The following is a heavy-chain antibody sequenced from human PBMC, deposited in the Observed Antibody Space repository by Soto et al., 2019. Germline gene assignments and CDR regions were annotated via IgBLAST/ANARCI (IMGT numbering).Heavy chain of an antibody. Sequence: GGSLRLSCAASGFTFSSYAMHWVRQAPGKGLEWVAVISYDGSNKYYADSVKGRFTISRDNSKNTLYLQMNSLRAEDTAVYYCARENVWYYDILTGYYNGDYYYGMDVWGQGTTVTVSS. D-gene: IGHD3-9*01. CDR1: GFTFSSYA. J-gene: IGHJ6*02. CDR2: ISYDGSNK. V-gene: IGHV3-30-3*01. CDR3: ARENVWYYDILTGYYNGDYYYGMDV.